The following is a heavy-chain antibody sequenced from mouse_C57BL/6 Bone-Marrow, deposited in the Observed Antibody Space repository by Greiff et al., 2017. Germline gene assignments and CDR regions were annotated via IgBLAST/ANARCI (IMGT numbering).Heavy chain of an antibody. J-gene: IGHJ2*01. Sequence: QVQLQQSGPELVKPGASVKISCKASGYAFSSSWMNWVKQRPGKGLEWIGRIYPGDGDTNYNEKFKGKATLTADKSSSTAYMQRSSLTSEDSAVYFWTRTRAGDVDYWGQGTTLTVSS. CDR1: GYAFSSSW. V-gene: IGHV1-82*01. D-gene: IGHD3-3*01. CDR2: IYPGDGDT. CDR3: TRTRAGDVDY.